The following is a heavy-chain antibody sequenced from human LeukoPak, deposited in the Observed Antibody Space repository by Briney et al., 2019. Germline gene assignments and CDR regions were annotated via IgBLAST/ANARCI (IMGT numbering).Heavy chain of an antibody. CDR1: DGSISSSSYY. J-gene: IGHJ4*02. D-gene: IGHD6-13*01. CDR2: INHSGST. V-gene: IGHV4-39*07. Sequence: PSETLSLTCTVSDGSISSSSYYWGWIRQPPGKGLEWIGEINHSGSTNYDPSLKSRVTISVDTSKNQFSLKLSSVTAADTAVYYCARVGGAAAGTDYWGQGTLVTVSS. CDR3: ARVGGAAAGTDY.